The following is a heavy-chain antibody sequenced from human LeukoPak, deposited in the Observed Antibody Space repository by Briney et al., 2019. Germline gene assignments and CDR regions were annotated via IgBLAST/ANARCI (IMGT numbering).Heavy chain of an antibody. CDR3: AKEIVGATRPFYFDY. V-gene: IGHV3-23*01. D-gene: IGHD1-26*01. Sequence: GGSLRLSCAASGFTFSNYAMNWVRQAPGKGLERVSVITGSGGSTFYVDSVKGRFTIYRDNSKNTLYLQMNSLRAEDTAVYYCAKEIVGATRPFYFDYWGQGTLVTVSS. CDR1: GFTFSNYA. J-gene: IGHJ4*02. CDR2: ITGSGGST.